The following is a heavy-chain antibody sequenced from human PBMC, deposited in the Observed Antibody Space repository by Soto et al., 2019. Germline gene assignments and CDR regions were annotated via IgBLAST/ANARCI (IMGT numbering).Heavy chain of an antibody. CDR3: ARVATPYSSGGHHRKDAFDI. J-gene: IGHJ3*02. D-gene: IGHD6-19*01. CDR1: GGSISEYY. CDR2: IYYSGTT. V-gene: IGHV4-59*12. Sequence: SEALSLTCAVSGGSISEYYWSWIRQPPGEAPEWIGYIYYSGTTNYNPSLKSRVTISVDTSKNQFSLKLSSVTAADTAVYYCARVATPYSSGGHHRKDAFDIWGQGTMVTVSS.